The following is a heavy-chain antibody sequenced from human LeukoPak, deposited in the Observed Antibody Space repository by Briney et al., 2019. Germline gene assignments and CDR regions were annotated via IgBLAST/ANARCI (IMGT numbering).Heavy chain of an antibody. D-gene: IGHD6-19*01. V-gene: IGHV4-34*01. Sequence: SETLSLTCAVYGGSFSGYYWSWIRQPPGKGLEWVGEINHSGSTNYNPSLKSRVTISVDTSKNQFSLKLSSVTAADTAVYYCARRKIAVAGRIIDYWGQGTLVTVSS. CDR3: ARRKIAVAGRIIDY. J-gene: IGHJ4*02. CDR2: INHSGST. CDR1: GGSFSGYY.